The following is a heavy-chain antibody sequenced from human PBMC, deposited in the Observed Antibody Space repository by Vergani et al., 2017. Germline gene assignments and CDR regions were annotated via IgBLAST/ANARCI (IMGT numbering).Heavy chain of an antibody. D-gene: IGHD2-2*01. J-gene: IGHJ4*02. Sequence: QVQLVQSGAEVKKPGSSVKVSCKASGGTFSSYAISWVRQAPGQGLEWMGGIIPIFGTANYAQKFQGRVTITADKSTSTAYMELSSLRSEDPAVYYCARGPPQDCSSTSCYSGYFDYWGQGTLVTVSS. CDR3: ARGPPQDCSSTSCYSGYFDY. V-gene: IGHV1-69*06. CDR1: GGTFSSYA. CDR2: IIPIFGTA.